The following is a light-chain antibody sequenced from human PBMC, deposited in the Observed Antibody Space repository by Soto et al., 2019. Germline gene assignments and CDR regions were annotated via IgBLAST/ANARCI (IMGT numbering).Light chain of an antibody. CDR3: CSYAGSSTWA. Sequence: QSALTQPASVSGSPGQSITISCTGSSSDVGSYNFVSWHQQHPGKAPKLMIYEGSKRPSGVSNRFSGSKSGNTASLTISGLQAEDEADYYCCSYAGSSTWAFGGGTKLTVL. CDR1: SSDVGSYNF. V-gene: IGLV2-23*01. CDR2: EGS. J-gene: IGLJ3*02.